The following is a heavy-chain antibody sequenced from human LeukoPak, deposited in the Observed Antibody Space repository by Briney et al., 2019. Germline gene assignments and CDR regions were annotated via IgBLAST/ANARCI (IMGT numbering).Heavy chain of an antibody. CDR2: INHSGST. Sequence: SETLSLTCAVYGGSFSGYYWSWIRQPPGKGLEWIGEINHSGSTNYNPPLKSRVTISVDTSKNQFSLKLSSVTDAGTAVYYCARGLKRRSYSSGWYYFDYWGQGTLVTVSS. CDR1: GGSFSGYY. J-gene: IGHJ4*02. V-gene: IGHV4-34*01. CDR3: ARGLKRRSYSSGWYYFDY. D-gene: IGHD6-19*01.